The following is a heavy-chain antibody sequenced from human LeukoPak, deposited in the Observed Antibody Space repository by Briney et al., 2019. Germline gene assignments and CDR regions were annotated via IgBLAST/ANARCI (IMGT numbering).Heavy chain of an antibody. D-gene: IGHD6-13*01. CDR3: AREGRAGSSGWFGAFDI. Sequence: GASVRVSCKTSTGYYMHWVRQAPGQGLEYMGWIHPNSGASKSVPKFQGRVTMTRGTSINTDYVELSSLTSDDTAMYYCAREGRAGSSGWFGAFDIWGQGTMVIVSS. CDR1: TGYY. CDR2: IHPNSGAS. J-gene: IGHJ3*02. V-gene: IGHV1-2*02.